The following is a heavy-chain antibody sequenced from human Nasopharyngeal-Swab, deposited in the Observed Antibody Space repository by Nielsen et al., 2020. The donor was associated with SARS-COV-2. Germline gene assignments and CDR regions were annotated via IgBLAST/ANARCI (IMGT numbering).Heavy chain of an antibody. D-gene: IGHD5-18*01. Sequence: WIRQPPGKGLEWVSVIYSGGSTYYADSVKGRCTISRHNSKNTLYLQMNSLRAEDTAVYYCARGGAPQGYSYAPGSLDWFDPWGQGTLVTVSS. V-gene: IGHV3-53*04. CDR3: ARGGAPQGYSYAPGSLDWFDP. J-gene: IGHJ5*02. CDR2: IYSGGST.